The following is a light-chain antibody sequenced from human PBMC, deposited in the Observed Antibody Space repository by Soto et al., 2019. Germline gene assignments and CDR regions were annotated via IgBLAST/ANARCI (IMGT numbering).Light chain of an antibody. Sequence: EVLMTQSPATLSVSPGDRVTLSCRASLSVSSDLAWYQQKPGQAPTLLIYGASIRATGVPARFSGSGSGTDFTLTIDSLQSEDVADYYCQQYNNWPITFGQGTRLEIK. CDR2: GAS. J-gene: IGKJ5*01. V-gene: IGKV3-15*01. CDR3: QQYNNWPIT. CDR1: LSVSSD.